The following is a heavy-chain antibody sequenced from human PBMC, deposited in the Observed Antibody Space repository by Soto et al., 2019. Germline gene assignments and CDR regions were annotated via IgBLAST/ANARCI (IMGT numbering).Heavy chain of an antibody. J-gene: IGHJ6*02. V-gene: IGHV4-34*01. CDR3: ARGRVVALSYYYGLDV. CDR1: GGTVSGYY. D-gene: IGHD2-2*01. CDR2: INRSGGT. Sequence: SETLSLTCAVYGGTVSGYYWSWIRQAPGKGLEWVGDINRSGGTNYNPYLKSRVTILVDTSNNHFSLKLISVTAADAAAYYCARGRVVALSYYYGLDVWGQGTTVTVSS.